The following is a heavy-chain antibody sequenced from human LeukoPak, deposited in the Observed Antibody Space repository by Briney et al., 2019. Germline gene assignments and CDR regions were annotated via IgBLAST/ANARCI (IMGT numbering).Heavy chain of an antibody. Sequence: GGSLRLSCAASGFTFSSIWMSWVRQAPGKGLEWVANIKHDGSETNYVDSVRGRFTISRDNAENSLHLQMNSLRVEDTALYYCAKNGGPLGLDVWGQGTTVTVSS. CDR1: GFTFSSIW. J-gene: IGHJ6*02. CDR3: AKNGGPLGLDV. D-gene: IGHD3-16*01. CDR2: IKHDGSET. V-gene: IGHV3-7*02.